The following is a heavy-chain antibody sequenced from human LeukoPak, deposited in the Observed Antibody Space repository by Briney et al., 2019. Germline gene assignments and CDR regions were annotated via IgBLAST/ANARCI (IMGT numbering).Heavy chain of an antibody. J-gene: IGHJ4*02. CDR1: GYTFTSYG. V-gene: IGHV1-69*05. Sequence: SVKVSCKASGYTFTSYGISWVRQAPGQGLEWMGGIIPIFGTANYAQKFQGRVTITTDESTSTAYMELSSLRSEDTAVYYCARDGIAAAGRGDYWGQGTLVTVSS. CDR2: IIPIFGTA. D-gene: IGHD6-13*01. CDR3: ARDGIAAAGRGDY.